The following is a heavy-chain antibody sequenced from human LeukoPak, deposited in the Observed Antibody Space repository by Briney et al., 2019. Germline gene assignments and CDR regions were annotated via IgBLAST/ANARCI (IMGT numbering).Heavy chain of an antibody. D-gene: IGHD3-10*01. Sequence: GASVKVSCKASGGTFSSYAISWVRQAPGQGLEWMGRIIPILGIANYAQKSQGRVTITADKSTSTAYMELSSLRSEDTAVYYCARADEYGSGNFDYWGQGTLVTVSS. CDR1: GGTFSSYA. J-gene: IGHJ4*02. CDR2: IIPILGIA. CDR3: ARADEYGSGNFDY. V-gene: IGHV1-69*04.